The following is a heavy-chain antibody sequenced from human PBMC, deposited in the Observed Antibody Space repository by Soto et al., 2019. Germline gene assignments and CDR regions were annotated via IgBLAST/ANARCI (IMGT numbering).Heavy chain of an antibody. CDR1: GFTFSSYA. V-gene: IGHV3-23*01. J-gene: IGHJ5*02. CDR2: ISGSGGST. D-gene: IGHD3-22*01. CDR3: AKERLEYYYDSSPPGGFDP. Sequence: GGSLRLSCAASGFTFSSYAMSWVRQAPGKGLEWVSAISGSGGSTYYADSVKGRFTISRDNSKNTLYLQMNSLRAEDTAVYYCAKERLEYYYDSSPPGGFDPWGQGTLVTVSS.